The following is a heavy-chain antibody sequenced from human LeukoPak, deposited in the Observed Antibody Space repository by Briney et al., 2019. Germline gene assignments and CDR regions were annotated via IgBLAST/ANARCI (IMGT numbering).Heavy chain of an antibody. V-gene: IGHV1-2*02. Sequence: ASVKVSCKASGYTFTGYYIHWVRQAPGQGLEWMGWINPNSGDTNYAQKFQGRVTMTRDTSISTAYMELSRLRSDDTAVYYCARVSREVTNWFDPWGQGTLVTVSS. CDR2: INPNSGDT. J-gene: IGHJ5*02. CDR3: ARVSREVTNWFDP. D-gene: IGHD3-3*01. CDR1: GYTFTGYY.